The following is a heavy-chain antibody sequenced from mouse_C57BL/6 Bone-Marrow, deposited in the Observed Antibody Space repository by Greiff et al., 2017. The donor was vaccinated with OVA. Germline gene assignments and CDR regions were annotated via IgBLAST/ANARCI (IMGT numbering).Heavy chain of an antibody. CDR3: AGGRVDV. V-gene: IGHV1-50*01. Sequence: QVQLQQPGAELVKPGASVKLSCKASGYTFTSYWMQWVKQRPGQGLEWIGEIEPFDSYTNYNQKFKGKATLTVDKSSSTAYMQLSSLTSEDSAVYYCAGGRVDVWGTGTTVTVSS. J-gene: IGHJ1*03. CDR1: GYTFTSYW. CDR2: IEPFDSYT.